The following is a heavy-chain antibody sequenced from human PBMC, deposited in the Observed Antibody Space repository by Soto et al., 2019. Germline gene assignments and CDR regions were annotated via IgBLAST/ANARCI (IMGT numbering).Heavy chain of an antibody. V-gene: IGHV3-23*01. CDR2: ISGSGGST. CDR3: AKAVSDSSGYYLFDY. CDR1: GFTFSSYA. J-gene: IGHJ4*02. Sequence: EVQLLESGGGLVQPGGSLRLSCAASGFTFSSYAMSWVRQAPGKGLEWVSAISGSGGSTYYADSVKGRFTISRDNSKNTLYLQMNSLRAEDTAIYYCAKAVSDSSGYYLFDYWGQGTLVTVSS. D-gene: IGHD3-22*01.